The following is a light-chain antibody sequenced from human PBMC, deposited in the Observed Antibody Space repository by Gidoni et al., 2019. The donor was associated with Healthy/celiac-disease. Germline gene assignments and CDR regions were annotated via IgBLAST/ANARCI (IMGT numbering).Light chain of an antibody. CDR2: AAS. CDR1: QSISSY. V-gene: IGKV1-39*01. CDR3: QQSYSTPLT. Sequence: DIQLTQSPSSLSASVGDRVTLTGRASQSISSYLTWYQQKPGKDPKLLIYAASSLQSGVPYRFSGSGSGTDFTLTISSLQPEDFATYYCQQSYSTPLTFGPGTKVDIK. J-gene: IGKJ3*01.